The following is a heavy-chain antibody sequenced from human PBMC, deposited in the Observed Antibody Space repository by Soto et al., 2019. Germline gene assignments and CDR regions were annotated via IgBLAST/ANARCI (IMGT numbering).Heavy chain of an antibody. Sequence: SETLSLTCTVSGGSISSSSYYWGWIRQPPGKGLEWIGSIYYSGTTYYNPSLKSRVTISVDTSKNQFSLKLSSVTAADTAVYYCARHRGYYDILTGYYTELNFDYWGQGTLVTAPQ. V-gene: IGHV4-39*01. CDR3: ARHRGYYDILTGYYTELNFDY. J-gene: IGHJ4*02. CDR2: IYYSGTT. D-gene: IGHD3-9*01. CDR1: GGSISSSSYY.